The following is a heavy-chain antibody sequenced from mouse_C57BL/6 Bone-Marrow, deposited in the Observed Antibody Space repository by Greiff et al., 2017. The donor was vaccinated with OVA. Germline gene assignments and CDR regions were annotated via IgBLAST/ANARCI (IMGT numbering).Heavy chain of an antibody. CDR1: GFTFSDYY. CDR3: ARDRGLGRDWYFDV. V-gene: IGHV5-16*01. D-gene: IGHD4-1*01. J-gene: IGHJ1*03. Sequence: EVKVVESEGGLVQPGSSMKLSCTASGFTFSDYYMAWVRQVPEKGLEWVANINYDGSSTYYLDSLKSRFILSRDNAKNILYLQMSSLKSEDTATYYCARDRGLGRDWYFDVWGTGTTVTVSS. CDR2: INYDGSST.